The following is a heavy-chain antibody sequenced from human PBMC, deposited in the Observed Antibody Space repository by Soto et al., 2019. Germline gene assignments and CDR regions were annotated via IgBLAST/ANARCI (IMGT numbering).Heavy chain of an antibody. J-gene: IGHJ6*02. CDR3: ATAARPNYYYGMDV. Sequence: EVQLLESGGGLVQPGGSLRLSCAASGFTFSSYAMSWVRQAPGKGLEWVSAISGSGGSTYYADSVKGRFTISRDNSKNTLDLQMNSLRAEDTAVYYCATAARPNYYYGMDVWGQGTTVTVSS. V-gene: IGHV3-23*01. D-gene: IGHD6-6*01. CDR2: ISGSGGST. CDR1: GFTFSSYA.